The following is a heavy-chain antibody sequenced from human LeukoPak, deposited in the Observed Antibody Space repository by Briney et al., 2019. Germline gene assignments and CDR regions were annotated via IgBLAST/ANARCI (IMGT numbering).Heavy chain of an antibody. D-gene: IGHD3-22*01. Sequence: PVASVKVSCKASGGTFSSYTISCVRQAPGQGLEWMGRIIPILGIANYAQKFQGRVTITADKSTSTAYMELSGLRSGDTAVSYCARDYYDSSGYFDYWGQGTLVTVSS. J-gene: IGHJ4*02. CDR3: ARDYYDSSGYFDY. CDR1: GGTFSSYT. CDR2: IIPILGIA. V-gene: IGHV1-69*04.